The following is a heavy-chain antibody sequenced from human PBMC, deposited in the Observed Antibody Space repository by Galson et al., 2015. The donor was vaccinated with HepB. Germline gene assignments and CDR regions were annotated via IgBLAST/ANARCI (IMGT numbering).Heavy chain of an antibody. CDR2: ISTEGGPK. CDR1: GCIYNKPG. Sequence: SLRLACADYGCIYNKPGMHWVRQAPGKGLEAGAVISTEGGPKYLGRAVAGRFTISRDNSENTLYLQMNTMRAEDTAVYYCAKDMRDGYPLEFDYWGQGTLVIVSP. V-gene: IGHV3-30*18. J-gene: IGHJ4*02. CDR3: AKDMRDGYPLEFDY. D-gene: IGHD5-24*01.